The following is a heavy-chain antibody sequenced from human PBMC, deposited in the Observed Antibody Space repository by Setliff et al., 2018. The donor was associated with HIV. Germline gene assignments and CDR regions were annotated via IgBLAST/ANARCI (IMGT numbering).Heavy chain of an antibody. CDR3: ARGDGTKYYYYYYMDV. Sequence: SETLSLTCAVYGGSFSEYCWSWIRQPPGKGLEWIGYIYYSGSTNYNPSLKSRVTISVDTSKNQFSLKLSSVTAADTAVYYCARGDGTKYYYYYYMDVWGKGTTVTVSS. CDR1: GGSFSEYC. V-gene: IGHV4-59*01. CDR2: IYYSGST. J-gene: IGHJ6*03. D-gene: IGHD1-7*01.